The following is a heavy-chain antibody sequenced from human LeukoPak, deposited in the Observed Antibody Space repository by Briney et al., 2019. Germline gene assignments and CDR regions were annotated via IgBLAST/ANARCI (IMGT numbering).Heavy chain of an antibody. J-gene: IGHJ4*02. V-gene: IGHV3-21*01. CDR3: AKDFIATSEWEPLGY. Sequence: GGSLRLSCAASGFTFSSYSMNWVRQAPGKGLEWVSSISSSSSYIYYADSVKGRFTISRDNSKNTLYLQMNSLRAEDTAVYYCAKDFIATSEWEPLGYWGQGTLVTVSS. D-gene: IGHD1-26*01. CDR2: ISSSSSYI. CDR1: GFTFSSYS.